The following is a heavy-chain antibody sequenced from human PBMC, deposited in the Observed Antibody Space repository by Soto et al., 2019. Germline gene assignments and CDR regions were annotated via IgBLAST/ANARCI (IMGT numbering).Heavy chain of an antibody. Sequence: PSETLSLTCTVSGGSIRSNYYGVWIRQPPGKGLEWIGSVYYTGNTYYNPSLKSRITMSVDTSKNQFSLRLSSLTAADTAVYFCATPPTYSSDASEYFQNWGQGXPVTVSS. D-gene: IGHD4-4*01. CDR3: ATPPTYSSDASEYFQN. CDR1: GGSIRSNYY. J-gene: IGHJ1*01. CDR2: VYYTGNT. V-gene: IGHV4-39*01.